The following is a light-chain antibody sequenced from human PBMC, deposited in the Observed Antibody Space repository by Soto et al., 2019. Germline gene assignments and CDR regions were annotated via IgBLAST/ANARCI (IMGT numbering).Light chain of an antibody. CDR2: GAS. Sequence: EVVLTQSPGTLSLSPGERATLSCRASQSVSSSYLAWYQQKPGQAPRLLIYGASSRATGIPDRFSGSGSGTDFTLTISRLEPDDFGTYYCQEYNSYTGTFGPGTKVDIK. CDR3: QEYNSYTGT. J-gene: IGKJ1*01. V-gene: IGKV3-20*01. CDR1: QSVSSSY.